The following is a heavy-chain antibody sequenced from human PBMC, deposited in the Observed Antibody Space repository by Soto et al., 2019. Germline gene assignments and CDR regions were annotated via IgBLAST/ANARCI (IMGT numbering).Heavy chain of an antibody. V-gene: IGHV1-3*01. CDR2: INAGNGNT. J-gene: IGHJ4*02. CDR1: GYTFTSYA. CDR3: AXXXXPYCSGGSCYYYFDY. D-gene: IGHD2-15*01. Sequence: QVQLVQSGAEVKKPGASVKVSCKASGYTFTSYAMHWVRQAPGQRLEWMGWINAGNGNTKYSQKFQGRVTITRDTSASTAYMELSXLRSEDTAVYYCAXXXXPYCSGGSCYYYFDYWGQGTLVTVSS.